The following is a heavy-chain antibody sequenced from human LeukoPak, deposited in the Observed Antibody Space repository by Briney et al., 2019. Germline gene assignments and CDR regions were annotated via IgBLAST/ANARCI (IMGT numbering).Heavy chain of an antibody. CDR3: ARAYSPPQWSPFDY. CDR1: GGHLNKGRYY. V-gene: IGHV4-61*02. CDR2: IYTSGST. Sequence: SETPAPTRTGLGGHLNKGRYYWGWIRQPAGEGLEWHGRIYTSGSTNYNPSIKSRVTISVDTSKNQFSLKLSSVTAADTAVYYCARAYSPPQWSPFDYWGQGTLVTVSS. D-gene: IGHD6-13*01. J-gene: IGHJ4*02.